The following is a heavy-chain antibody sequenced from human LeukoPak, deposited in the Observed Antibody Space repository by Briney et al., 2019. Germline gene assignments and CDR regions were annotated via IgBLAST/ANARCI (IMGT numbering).Heavy chain of an antibody. CDR1: GFIFSSYE. CDR2: ISYDGSNK. V-gene: IGHV3-30-3*01. CDR3: ARILLRSGSSFDY. D-gene: IGHD1-26*01. J-gene: IGHJ4*02. Sequence: GGSLRLSCEASGFIFSSYEMNWVRQAPGKGLEWVAVISYDGSNKYYADSVKGRFTISRDNSKNTLYLQMNSLRAEDTAVYYCARILLRSGSSFDYWGQGTLVTVSS.